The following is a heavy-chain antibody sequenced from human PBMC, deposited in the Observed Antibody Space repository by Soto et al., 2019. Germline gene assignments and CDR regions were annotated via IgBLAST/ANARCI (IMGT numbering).Heavy chain of an antibody. CDR2: IYYSESA. V-gene: IGHV4-30-4*08. J-gene: IGHJ5*02. D-gene: IGHD4-17*01. CDR3: ARDDLEYGAKPLST. Sequence: LSLTCTVSGVSITSGDYYWSWSRQSPGKGLEWIGYIYYSESAHYSPSLKSRILISIDTSKNQLSLRMHSVTAAETAVYYCARDDLEYGAKPLSTCGQVALVTVSS. CDR1: GVSITSGDYY.